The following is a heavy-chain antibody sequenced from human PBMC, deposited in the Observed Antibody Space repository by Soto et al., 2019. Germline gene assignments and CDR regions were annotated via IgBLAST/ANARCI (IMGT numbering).Heavy chain of an antibody. D-gene: IGHD2-2*01. J-gene: IGHJ4*02. CDR1: GYSFTDFW. V-gene: IGHV5-51*01. Sequence: PGESLKISCEASGYSFTDFWIGWVRQMPGKGLQWMGIIHPGDSDTRYSPSFQGQVTISADRSINTAYLQWSSLRASDSAVYFCVKHTNRLNPLDCWGQGTQVTVSS. CDR3: VKHTNRLNPLDC. CDR2: IHPGDSDT.